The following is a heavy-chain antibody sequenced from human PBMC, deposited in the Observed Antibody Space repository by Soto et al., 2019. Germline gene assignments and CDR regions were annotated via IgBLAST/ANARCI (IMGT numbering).Heavy chain of an antibody. CDR2: ISYDGSNK. V-gene: IGHV3-30-3*01. J-gene: IGHJ6*02. D-gene: IGHD3-10*01. CDR3: AREGYYYGSGSFYYYYGMDV. Sequence: GGSLRLSCAASGFTFSSYAMHWVRQAPGKGLEWVAVISYDGSNKYYADSVKGRFTISRDNSKNTLYLQMNSLRAEDTAVYYCAREGYYYGSGSFYYYYGMDVWGQGTTVTVSS. CDR1: GFTFSSYA.